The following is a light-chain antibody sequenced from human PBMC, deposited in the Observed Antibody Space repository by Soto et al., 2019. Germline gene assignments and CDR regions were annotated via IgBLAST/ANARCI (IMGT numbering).Light chain of an antibody. CDR1: QSVSSK. Sequence: DRVLTQSPATLSVSPGERATLSCRASQSVSSKLAWYQQKPGQAPRLLIYGASTRATGIPARFSGSGSGTDFTLTISSLEPEDFAVYFCQHRNNWPLTFGGGTKVDIK. CDR2: GAS. CDR3: QHRNNWPLT. V-gene: IGKV3D-15*01. J-gene: IGKJ4*01.